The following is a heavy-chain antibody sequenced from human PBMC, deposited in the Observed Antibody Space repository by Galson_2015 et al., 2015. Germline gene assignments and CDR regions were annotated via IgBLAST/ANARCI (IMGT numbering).Heavy chain of an antibody. CDR1: GFTFDDST. CDR3: AKMAGRYSSGWYADY. V-gene: IGHV3-43*01. D-gene: IGHD6-19*01. J-gene: IGHJ4*02. Sequence: SLRLCCAASGFTFDDSTMHWVRHAPGTGLEWVSLVRWDGGSTYYADSVKGRFTISRDNSKNSLYLQMNSLRTEDTALYYCAKMAGRYSSGWYADYWGQGTLVTVSS. CDR2: VRWDGGST.